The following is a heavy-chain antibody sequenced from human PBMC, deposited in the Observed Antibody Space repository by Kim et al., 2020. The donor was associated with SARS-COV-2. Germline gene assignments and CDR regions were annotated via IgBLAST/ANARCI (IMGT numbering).Heavy chain of an antibody. J-gene: IGHJ4*02. Sequence: YADSAKGRFPVSRDIPKDTLYLKMNSLRADDTALYYCAKDHPSSGWPTFDSWGQGTLVAVSS. D-gene: IGHD6-19*01. CDR3: AKDHPSSGWPTFDS. V-gene: IGHV3-23*05.